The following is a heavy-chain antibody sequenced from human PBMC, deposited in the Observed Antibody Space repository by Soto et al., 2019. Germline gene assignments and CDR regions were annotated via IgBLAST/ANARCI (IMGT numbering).Heavy chain of an antibody. Sequence: PGGSLRLSCAASGFTFSSYGMHWVRQAPGKGLEWVAVIWYDGSNKYYADSVKGRFTISRDNSKNTLYLQMNSLRAEDTAVYYCARSYDSSGYYRHDAFDIWGQGTMVTVSS. CDR3: ARSYDSSGYYRHDAFDI. CDR1: GFTFSSYG. D-gene: IGHD3-22*01. V-gene: IGHV3-33*01. J-gene: IGHJ3*02. CDR2: IWYDGSNK.